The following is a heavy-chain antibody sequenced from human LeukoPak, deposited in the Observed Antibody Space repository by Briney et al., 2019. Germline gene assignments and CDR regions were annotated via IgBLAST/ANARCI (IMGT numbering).Heavy chain of an antibody. V-gene: IGHV4-61*02. Sequence: SETLSLTCTVSGGSISSGSYYWSWIRQPAGKGLEWIGRIYTSGSTNYNPSLKSRVTISVDTSKNQFSLKLSSVTAADTAVYYCARDLPYYYDSSGYYGVLDWGQGTLVTVSS. D-gene: IGHD3-22*01. CDR3: ARDLPYYYDSSGYYGVLD. J-gene: IGHJ4*02. CDR2: IYTSGST. CDR1: GGSISSGSYY.